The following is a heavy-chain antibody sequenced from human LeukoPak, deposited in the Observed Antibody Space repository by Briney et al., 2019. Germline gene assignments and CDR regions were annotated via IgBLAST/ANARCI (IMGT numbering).Heavy chain of an antibody. J-gene: IGHJ4*02. CDR3: ARDPRWAYGDYPRGLDY. CDR1: GGTFSSYA. V-gene: IGHV1-69*13. D-gene: IGHD4-17*01. CDR2: IIPIFGTA. Sequence: SVKVSCKASGGTFSSYAISWVRQAPGQGLEWMGGIIPIFGTANYAQKFQGRVTITADESTSTAYMELSSLRSEDTAVYYCARDPRWAYGDYPRGLDYWGQGTLVTVSS.